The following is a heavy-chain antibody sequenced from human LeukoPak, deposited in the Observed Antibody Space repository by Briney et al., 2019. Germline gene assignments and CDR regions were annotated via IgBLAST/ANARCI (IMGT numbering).Heavy chain of an antibody. Sequence: ASVKVSCKASGYTFTGYYMHWVRQAPGQGLEWMGWINPNSGGTNYAQKFQGRVTMTEDTSTDTAYMELSSLRAEDTAVYYCATTPFITMVRGVIITYPAYFDYWGQGTLVTVSS. D-gene: IGHD3-10*01. CDR1: GYTFTGYY. CDR3: ATTPFITMVRGVIITYPAYFDY. J-gene: IGHJ4*02. V-gene: IGHV1-2*02. CDR2: INPNSGGT.